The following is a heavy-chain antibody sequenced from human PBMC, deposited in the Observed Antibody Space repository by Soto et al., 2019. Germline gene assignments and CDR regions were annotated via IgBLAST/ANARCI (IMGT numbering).Heavy chain of an antibody. J-gene: IGHJ4*02. V-gene: IGHV3-72*01. CDR3: VRATYFSDSSGYTRCLDY. Sequence: EVQLVESGGGLVQPGGSLRLSCAGSGFTLSDHYIDWVRQAPGKGLYWVGRSRDKPQGYSTAYASSVKGRFTTSRDESKNSSYLQMNSLKTENTVVYYCVRATYFSDSSGYTRCLDYWGQGTLVTVSS. CDR1: GFTLSDHY. D-gene: IGHD3-22*01. CDR2: SRDKPQGYST.